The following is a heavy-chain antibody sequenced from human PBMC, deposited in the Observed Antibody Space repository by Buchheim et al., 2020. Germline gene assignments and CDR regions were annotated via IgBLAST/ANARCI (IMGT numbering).Heavy chain of an antibody. CDR3: ARTLRGTTPSPVYGMDV. D-gene: IGHD1-7*01. CDR2: IFPGDSDT. V-gene: IGHV5-51*03. J-gene: IGHJ6*02. Sequence: EVQLVQSGAEVKKPGDSLKISCQVSGYSFTSFWIGWVRQMPGRGLEWMGIIFPGDSDTKYSPSFQGQVTISADKCISTAYLQWSSLKASDTAMYYCARTLRGTTPSPVYGMDVWGQGTT. CDR1: GYSFTSFW.